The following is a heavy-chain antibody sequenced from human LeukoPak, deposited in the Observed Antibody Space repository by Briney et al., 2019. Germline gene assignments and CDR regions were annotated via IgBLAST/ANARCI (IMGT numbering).Heavy chain of an antibody. D-gene: IGHD6-19*01. CDR1: GFMFRSFE. J-gene: IGHJ4*02. V-gene: IGHV3-48*03. CDR2: ISSGAITM. Sequence: GGSLRLSCAASGFMFRSFEMYWVRQAPGKGLEWIAYISSGAITMYYADSVKGRFTISRDDAKNTLFLQMNSLRAEDTAVYYCALLAVASDFDYWGQGALVTVSS. CDR3: ALLAVASDFDY.